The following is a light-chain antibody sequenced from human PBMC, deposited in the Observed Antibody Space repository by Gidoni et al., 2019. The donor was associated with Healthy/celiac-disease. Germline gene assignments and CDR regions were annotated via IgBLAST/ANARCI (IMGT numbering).Light chain of an antibody. CDR3: QQYGSSPNT. CDR1: QSVSSSY. J-gene: IGKJ2*01. CDR2: GAS. V-gene: IGKV3-20*01. Sequence: EIVLTQSPGTLSLSPGERATLSCRASQSVSSSYLAWYQQKPGQAPRLLIYGASSRATGIPDRCSGSGSGTDFTLTISRLEPEVFAVYYCQQYGSSPNTFGQGTKLEIK.